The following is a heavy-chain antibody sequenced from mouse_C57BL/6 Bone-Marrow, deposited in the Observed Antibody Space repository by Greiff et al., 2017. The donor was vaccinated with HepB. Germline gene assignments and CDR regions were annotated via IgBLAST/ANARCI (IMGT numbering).Heavy chain of an antibody. Sequence: EVKVEESGGGLVQPGGSLKLSCAASGFTFSDYGMAWVRQAPRKGPEWVAFISNLAYSIYYADTVTGRFTISRENAKNTLYLEMSSLRSEDTAMYYCARRDYYGFAYWGQGTLVTVSA. CDR3: ARRDYYGFAY. CDR1: GFTFSDYG. J-gene: IGHJ3*01. D-gene: IGHD1-1*01. CDR2: ISNLAYSI. V-gene: IGHV5-15*04.